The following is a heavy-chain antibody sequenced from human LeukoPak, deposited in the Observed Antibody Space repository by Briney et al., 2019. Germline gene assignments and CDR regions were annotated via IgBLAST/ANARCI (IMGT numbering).Heavy chain of an antibody. J-gene: IGHJ4*02. CDR1: GGSFSGYY. CDR2: INHSGST. Sequence: KPSETLSLTCAVYGGSFSGYYWSWIRQPPGKGLEWIGEINHSGSTNYNPSLKSRVTISVDTSKNQFSLKLSSVTAADTAVYYCARGVNYYGSGSYHDYWGQGTLVTVSS. CDR3: ARGVNYYGSGSYHDY. D-gene: IGHD3-10*01. V-gene: IGHV4-34*01.